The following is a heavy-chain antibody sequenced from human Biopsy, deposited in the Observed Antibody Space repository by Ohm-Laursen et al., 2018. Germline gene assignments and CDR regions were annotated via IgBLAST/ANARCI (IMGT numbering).Heavy chain of an antibody. V-gene: IGHV4-34*01. Sequence: SETLSLTCAVNGESSSGYFWNWIRQPPGKGLEWIGEINQSGSTKYNPSLKRRATLSADSSNSQFSVRLTSVTAADTAIYYCARGSGYFKLDVWGQGTTVTVSS. D-gene: IGHD5-12*01. CDR1: GESSSGYF. CDR2: INQSGST. CDR3: ARGSGYFKLDV. J-gene: IGHJ6*02.